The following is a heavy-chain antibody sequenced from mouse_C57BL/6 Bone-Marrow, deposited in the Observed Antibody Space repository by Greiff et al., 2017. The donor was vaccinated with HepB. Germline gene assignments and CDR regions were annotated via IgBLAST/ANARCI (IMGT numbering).Heavy chain of an antibody. V-gene: IGHV1-26*01. D-gene: IGHD1-1*01. Sequence: EVQLQQSGPELVKPGASVKISCKAPGYTFTDYYMNWVKQSHGKSLEWIGDINPNNGGTSYNQKFKGKATLTVDKSSSTAYMELRSLTSEDSAVYYCARDPRYGSRQRYAMDYWGQGTSVTVSS. J-gene: IGHJ4*01. CDR3: ARDPRYGSRQRYAMDY. CDR1: GYTFTDYY. CDR2: INPNNGGT.